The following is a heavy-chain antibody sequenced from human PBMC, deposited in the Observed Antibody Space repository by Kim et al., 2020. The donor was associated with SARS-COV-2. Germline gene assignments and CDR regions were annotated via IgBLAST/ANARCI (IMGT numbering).Heavy chain of an antibody. Sequence: GGSLRLSCAASGFTFSSYAMHWVRQAPGKGLEWVAVISYDGSNKYYADSVKGRFTISRDNSKNTLYLQMNSLRAEGTAVYYCARRGGRYSSSLSELWFDPWGQGTLVTVSS. V-gene: IGHV3-30*04. D-gene: IGHD6-13*01. J-gene: IGHJ5*02. CDR2: ISYDGSNK. CDR3: ARRGGRYSSSLSELWFDP. CDR1: GFTFSSYA.